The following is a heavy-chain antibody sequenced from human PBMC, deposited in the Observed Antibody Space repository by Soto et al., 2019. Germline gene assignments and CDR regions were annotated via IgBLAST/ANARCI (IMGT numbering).Heavy chain of an antibody. V-gene: IGHV3-30*18. J-gene: IGHJ4*02. Sequence: PGGSLRLSCAASGFTFSTYGMHWVSQAPGKGLEWVAVISYDGTNKYYADSVKGRFTISRDNSKNTLYLQMNSLRAEDTAVYYCAKERYSSRSPDFDYWGQGTLVTVSS. CDR2: ISYDGTNK. CDR3: AKERYSSRSPDFDY. CDR1: GFTFSTYG. D-gene: IGHD6-13*01.